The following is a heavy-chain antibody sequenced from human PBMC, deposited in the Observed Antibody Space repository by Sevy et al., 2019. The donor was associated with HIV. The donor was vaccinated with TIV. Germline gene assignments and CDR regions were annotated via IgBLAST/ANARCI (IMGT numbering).Heavy chain of an antibody. CDR2: IRYDGSNK. Sequence: GGSLRLSCAASVFTFSSYGMHWVRQAPGKGLEWVAFIRYDGSNKYYADSVKGRFTISRDNSKNTLYLQMNSLRAEDTAVYYCAKEAYYDILTGYSHYFDYWGQGTLVTVSS. V-gene: IGHV3-30*02. CDR3: AKEAYYDILTGYSHYFDY. CDR1: VFTFSSYG. D-gene: IGHD3-9*01. J-gene: IGHJ4*02.